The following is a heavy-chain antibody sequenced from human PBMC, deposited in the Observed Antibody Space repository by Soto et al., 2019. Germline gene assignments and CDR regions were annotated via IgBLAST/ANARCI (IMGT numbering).Heavy chain of an antibody. D-gene: IGHD3-3*01. V-gene: IGHV3-30-3*01. CDR3: ARDGFLEPGVDYYGMDV. J-gene: IGHJ6*02. CDR1: GFTFGSYA. Sequence: GGSLRLSCAASGFTFGSYAMHWVRQAPGKGLEWVAVISYGGSNKYYADSVKGRFTISRDNSKNTLYLQMNSLRAEDTAVYYCARDGFLEPGVDYYGMDVWGQGTTVTVS. CDR2: ISYGGSNK.